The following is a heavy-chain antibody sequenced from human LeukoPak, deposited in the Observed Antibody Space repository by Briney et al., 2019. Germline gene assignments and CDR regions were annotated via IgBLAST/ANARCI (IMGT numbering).Heavy chain of an antibody. J-gene: IGHJ5*02. CDR3: ARESAVAGTEFDP. CDR1: ELSFSNYW. V-gene: IGHV3-74*01. Sequence: GGSLRLSCVASELSFSNYWMHWVRHAPGEGLEWVSRIKNDGTITNYADSVKGRFTTSRDNAKGTLYLQMNSLRADDTAVYFCARESAVAGTEFDPWGQGTLVTVSS. CDR2: IKNDGTIT. D-gene: IGHD6-19*01.